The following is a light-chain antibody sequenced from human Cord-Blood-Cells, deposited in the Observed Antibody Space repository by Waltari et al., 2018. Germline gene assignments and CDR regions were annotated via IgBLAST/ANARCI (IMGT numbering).Light chain of an antibody. CDR3: QQYGSSPVT. CDR1: QRVSSSY. Sequence: EIVLTRSLGTLSLSPGERATLSSRASQRVSSSYLAWYQQKPGQAPRLLIYGASSRATGIPDRFSGSWSGTDFTLTISRLEPEDFAVYYCQQYGSSPVTFGQGTKVEIK. V-gene: IGKV3-20*01. J-gene: IGKJ1*01. CDR2: GAS.